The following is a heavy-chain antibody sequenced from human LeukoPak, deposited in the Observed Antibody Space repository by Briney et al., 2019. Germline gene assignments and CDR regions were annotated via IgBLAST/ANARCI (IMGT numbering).Heavy chain of an antibody. CDR3: ARGEGPVKQWLAYYYYGMDV. V-gene: IGHV1-69*04. CDR2: IIPILGIA. J-gene: IGHJ6*02. CDR1: GGTFSSYA. D-gene: IGHD6-19*01. Sequence: GASVKVSCQASGGTFSSYAISWVRQAPGQGLEWMGKIIPILGIANYAQKFQGRVTITADKSTSTAYMELSSLRSEDTAVYYCARGEGPVKQWLAYYYYGMDVWGQGTTVTVSS.